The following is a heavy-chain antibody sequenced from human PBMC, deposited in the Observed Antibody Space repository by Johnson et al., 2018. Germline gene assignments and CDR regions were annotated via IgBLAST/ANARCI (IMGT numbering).Heavy chain of an antibody. J-gene: IGHJ6*03. D-gene: IGHD5-24*01. V-gene: IGHV3-30-3*01. CDR3: ASTGVEMATIPSYYYYYYMDV. CDR2: ISYDGSNN. Sequence: QVQLVQSGGGVVQPGRSLRLSCAASGFTFSSYAMHWVRQAPGKGLEWVAVISYDGSNNYYADSVKGRFTISRDNSKNTLYLQMNSLRAEDTAVYYCASTGVEMATIPSYYYYYYMDVWGKGTTVTVSS. CDR1: GFTFSSYA.